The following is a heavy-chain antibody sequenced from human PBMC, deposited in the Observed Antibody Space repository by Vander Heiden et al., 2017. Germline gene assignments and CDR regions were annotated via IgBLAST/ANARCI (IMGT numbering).Heavy chain of an antibody. V-gene: IGHV3-30*03. Sequence: QVQLVESGGGVVQPGRSLRLSCAASGFTFSKYVMHWVRQAPGKGLEWVAVISADGDNKYYADSVKGRFTLSRDNSKNTLFLQMNSLRPEDSAVYHCARITRELPQPTRSNWFDPWGQGTLVTVSS. CDR3: ARITRELPQPTRSNWFDP. CDR1: GFTFSKYV. D-gene: IGHD1-26*01. J-gene: IGHJ5*02. CDR2: ISADGDNK.